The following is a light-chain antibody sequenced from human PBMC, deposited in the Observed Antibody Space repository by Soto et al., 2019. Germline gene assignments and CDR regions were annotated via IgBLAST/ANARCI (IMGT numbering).Light chain of an antibody. Sequence: DIVMTQSPDSLAVSLGERATINCKSSQSVLYSSNNKNYLAWYQQKPGQPPKLLIYWASTRESGVPDRFSGSGSGTDFTLTISSLQAEDGAVYYCQQRSNWPYTFGQGTKLEIK. V-gene: IGKV4-1*01. J-gene: IGKJ2*01. CDR2: WAS. CDR1: QSVLYSSNNKNY. CDR3: QQRSNWPYT.